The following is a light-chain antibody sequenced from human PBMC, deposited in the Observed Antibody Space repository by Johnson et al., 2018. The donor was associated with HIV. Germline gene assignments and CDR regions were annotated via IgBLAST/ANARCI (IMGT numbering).Light chain of an antibody. Sequence: QSVLTQPPSVSAAPGQKVSISCSGSSSNIGDNYVSWYQQVPGTAPKLLIYEDTKRPSGIPDRFSGSKSGTSATLGITGLQTGDEADYYCGTWDSSLSGVFGTGTKVTVL. V-gene: IGLV1-51*02. J-gene: IGLJ1*01. CDR2: EDT. CDR3: GTWDSSLSGV. CDR1: SSNIGDNY.